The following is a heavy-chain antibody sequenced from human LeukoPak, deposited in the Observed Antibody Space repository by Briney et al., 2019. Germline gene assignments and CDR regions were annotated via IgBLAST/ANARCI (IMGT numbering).Heavy chain of an antibody. D-gene: IGHD3-22*01. J-gene: IGHJ4*02. CDR1: GFSFSTYW. CDR3: APGNSGYYRH. CDR2: IGSDGSST. V-gene: IGHV3-74*01. Sequence: GGSLRLSCAASGFSFSTYWMHWVRQAPGKGLEWVSRIGSDGSSTNYADSVKGRFTVSRDNAKNTLYVQMDSLRVDDTAVYYCAPGNSGYYRHWGQGTLVTVSS.